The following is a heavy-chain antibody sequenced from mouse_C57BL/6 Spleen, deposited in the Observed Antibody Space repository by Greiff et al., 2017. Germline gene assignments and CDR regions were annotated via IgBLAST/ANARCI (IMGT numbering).Heavy chain of an antibody. CDR1: GYTFTGYW. Sequence: QVQLQQSGAELVKPGASVKMSCKASGYTFTGYWINWVKQRPGQGLEWIGDICPGSGSTNYNEKFKSKATLTVDTSSSTAYMQLSSLTSEDSAVDYCAWSAVTSCFDYWGQGTTLTVSS. V-gene: IGHV1-55*01. D-gene: IGHD2-5*01. J-gene: IGHJ2*01. CDR3: AWSAVTSCFDY. CDR2: ICPGSGST.